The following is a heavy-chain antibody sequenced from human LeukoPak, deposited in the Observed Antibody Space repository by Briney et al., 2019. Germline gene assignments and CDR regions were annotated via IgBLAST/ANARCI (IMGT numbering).Heavy chain of an antibody. J-gene: IGHJ4*02. Sequence: PGGSLRLSCGASGFSFSTYWMDWVRQAPEKGLEWVASIKEDGSRADYVDSVRGRFTVSRDNTKNSLFLQMNSLRVDDTAVYYCASDRAFSQFDYWGQGTLVTVSS. CDR2: IKEDGSRA. CDR1: GFSFSTYW. CDR3: ASDRAFSQFDY. V-gene: IGHV3-7*01. D-gene: IGHD3-10*01.